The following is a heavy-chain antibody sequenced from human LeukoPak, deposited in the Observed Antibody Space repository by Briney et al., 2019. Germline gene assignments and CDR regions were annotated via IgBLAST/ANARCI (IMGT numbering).Heavy chain of an antibody. CDR1: GYTFTSYG. CDR2: ISAYNGNT. Sequence: ASVKVSCKASGYTFTSYGISWVRQAPGQGLEWMGWISAYNGNTNYAQKLQGRVTITADESTSTAYMELSSLRSEDTAVYYCASLIVEMATSEFDYWGQGTLVTVSS. D-gene: IGHD5-24*01. J-gene: IGHJ4*02. V-gene: IGHV1-18*01. CDR3: ASLIVEMATSEFDY.